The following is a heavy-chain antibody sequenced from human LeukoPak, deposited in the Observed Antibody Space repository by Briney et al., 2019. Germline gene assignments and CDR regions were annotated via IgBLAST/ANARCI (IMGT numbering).Heavy chain of an antibody. CDR3: AKDGTVAAAVTAFDI. D-gene: IGHD6-13*01. CDR2: ISWNSGSI. Sequence: GGSLRLSCAASGFTCDDYAMHWVRQAPGKGLEWVSGISWNSGSIGYADSVKGRFTISRDNAKNSLYLQMNSLRAEDTALYYCAKDGTVAAAVTAFDIWGQGTMVTVSS. CDR1: GFTCDDYA. V-gene: IGHV3-9*01. J-gene: IGHJ3*02.